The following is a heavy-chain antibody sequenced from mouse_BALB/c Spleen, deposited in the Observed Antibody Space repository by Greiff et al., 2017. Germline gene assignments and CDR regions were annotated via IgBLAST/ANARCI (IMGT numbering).Heavy chain of an antibody. CDR3: ARDGNYEGYAMDY. CDR2: IDPANGNT. D-gene: IGHD2-1*01. V-gene: IGHV14-3*02. CDR1: GFNIKDTY. Sequence: EVQLQQSGAELVKPGASVKLSCTASGFNIKDTYMHWVKQRPEQGLEWIGRIDPANGNTKYDPKFQGKATITADTSSNTAYLQLSSLTSEDTAVYYCARDGNYEGYAMDYWGQGTSVTVSS. J-gene: IGHJ4*01.